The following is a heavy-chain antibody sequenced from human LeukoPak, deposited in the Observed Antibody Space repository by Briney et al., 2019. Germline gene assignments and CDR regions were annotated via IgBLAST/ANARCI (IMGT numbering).Heavy chain of an antibody. D-gene: IGHD2-15*01. CDR1: GFTFSSYW. CDR3: ARDRRATPMYFFDF. J-gene: IGHJ4*02. Sequence: GGSLRLSCAASGFTFSSYWMNWVRQAPGKGLVWVSRIASDGSSTTYADSVKGRFSISRDNAKNTLYLQMNSLRDDDTGVYYCARDRRATPMYFFDFWGQGTPVTVSS. CDR2: IASDGSST. V-gene: IGHV3-74*01.